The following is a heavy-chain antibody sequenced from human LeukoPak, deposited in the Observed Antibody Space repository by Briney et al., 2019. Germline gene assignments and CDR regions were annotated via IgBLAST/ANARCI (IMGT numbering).Heavy chain of an antibody. J-gene: IGHJ3*01. Sequence: GGSLRLSCAASGFTVSSNYMSWVRQAPGKGLEWVSIIYSGGSTYYADSVKGRFIISRDNSKNTLYLQIYSLRAEDTAVYYCAIDGRALLSDWGQGTMVTVSS. CDR1: GFTVSSNY. V-gene: IGHV3-66*01. CDR3: AIDGRALLSD. D-gene: IGHD2/OR15-2a*01. CDR2: IYSGGST.